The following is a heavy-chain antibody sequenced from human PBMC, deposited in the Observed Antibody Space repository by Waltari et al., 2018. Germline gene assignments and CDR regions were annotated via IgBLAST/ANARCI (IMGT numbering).Heavy chain of an antibody. CDR1: GFSFSTYT. Sequence: EVQLVESGGGLVQPGGSLRLSCVAFGFSFSTYTMNWVRQAPGKGLEWVSFISSGSGIMYYADSVKGRFTISRDNAKNSLYLQMSSLRDEDTAVYYCASGANSDSWGQGTLVTVSS. J-gene: IGHJ5*01. V-gene: IGHV3-48*02. CDR2: ISSGSGIM. D-gene: IGHD2-15*01. CDR3: ASGANSDS.